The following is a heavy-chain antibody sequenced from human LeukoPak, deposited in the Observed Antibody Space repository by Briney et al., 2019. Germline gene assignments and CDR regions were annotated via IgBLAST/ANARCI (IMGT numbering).Heavy chain of an antibody. CDR3: AREEWTVTLDY. D-gene: IGHD4-17*01. V-gene: IGHV1-69*13. J-gene: IGHJ4*02. Sequence: ASVKVSCKASGYIFNNYGMNWVRQAPGQGLEWMGGIIPIFGTANYAQKFQGRVTITADESTSTAYMELSSLRSEDTAVYYCAREEWTVTLDYWGQGTLVTVSS. CDR1: GYIFNNYG. CDR2: IIPIFGTA.